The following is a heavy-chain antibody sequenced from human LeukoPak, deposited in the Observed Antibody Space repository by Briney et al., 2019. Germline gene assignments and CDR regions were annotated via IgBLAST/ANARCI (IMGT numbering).Heavy chain of an antibody. CDR3: ARQKLLWFGELFFDY. D-gene: IGHD3-10*01. Sequence: ASVKVSCKTSGYTFTGYYMHRVRQAPGQGLEWMGWINPNSGGTNYAQKFQGRVTMTRDTSISTAYMELSRLRSDDTAVYYCARQKLLWFGELFFDYWGQGTLVTVSS. J-gene: IGHJ4*02. CDR1: GYTFTGYY. CDR2: INPNSGGT. V-gene: IGHV1-2*02.